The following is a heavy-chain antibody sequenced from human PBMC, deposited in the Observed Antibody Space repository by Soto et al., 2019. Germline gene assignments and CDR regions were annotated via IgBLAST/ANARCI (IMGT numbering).Heavy chain of an antibody. D-gene: IGHD3-3*01. V-gene: IGHV3-30*18. CDR1: GFTFSIYG. J-gene: IGHJ6*02. Sequence: GGSLRLSCAASGFTFSIYGMHWVRQAPGKGLEWVAVISYDGSNKYYADSVKGRFTISRDNSKNTLYLQMNSLRAEDTAVYYCAKGRGDYDFWSAPPDYDGMDVWGQGTTVTVSS. CDR3: AKGRGDYDFWSAPPDYDGMDV. CDR2: ISYDGSNK.